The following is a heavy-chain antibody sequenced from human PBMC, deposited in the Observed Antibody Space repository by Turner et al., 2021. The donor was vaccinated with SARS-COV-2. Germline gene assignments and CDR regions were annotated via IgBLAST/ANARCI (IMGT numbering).Heavy chain of an antibody. V-gene: IGHV3-33*01. CDR1: GFTCSSYG. Sequence: QVQLVESGGGVVQPGRSLRLSCAASGFTCSSYGMHWVRQAPGKGLEWVAFIGYDGSNKYYADSVKGRFTISRDNSKNTLYLQMNSLRAEDTAVYYCARDKGEGSSGWLIPSGSYYFDYWGQGTLVTVSS. CDR3: ARDKGEGSSGWLIPSGSYYFDY. CDR2: IGYDGSNK. D-gene: IGHD6-19*01. J-gene: IGHJ4*02.